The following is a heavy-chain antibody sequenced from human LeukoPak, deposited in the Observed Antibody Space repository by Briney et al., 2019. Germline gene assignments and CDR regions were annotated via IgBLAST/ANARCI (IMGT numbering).Heavy chain of an antibody. D-gene: IGHD3-10*01. V-gene: IGHV1-2*02. CDR3: AKTRVGIRGVYPTGAFDI. J-gene: IGHJ3*02. CDR2: INPNSGGT. CDR1: GYIFTDYY. Sequence: ASVKVSCKASGYIFTDYYMYWVRQAPGQGPEWMGWINPNSGGTNYAQKFQGRVTMTRDTSTSTAYMELSRLRSDDTAVYYCAKTRVGIRGVYPTGAFDIWGQGTMVTVSS.